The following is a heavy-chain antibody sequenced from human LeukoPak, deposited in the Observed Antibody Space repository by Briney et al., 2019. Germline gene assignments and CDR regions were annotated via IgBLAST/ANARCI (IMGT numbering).Heavy chain of an antibody. CDR3: ANMVREFYTISYYFDY. CDR1: GFTFSSYA. Sequence: GGSLRLSCAVSGFTFSSYAMNWVRQAPGKGLEWVSVISGSGAGTYYADSVKGRFTISRDNSKNTLYLQMNSLRAEDTAVYYCANMVREFYTISYYFDYWGQGTLVTVSS. V-gene: IGHV3-23*01. D-gene: IGHD2-8*01. J-gene: IGHJ4*02. CDR2: ISGSGAGT.